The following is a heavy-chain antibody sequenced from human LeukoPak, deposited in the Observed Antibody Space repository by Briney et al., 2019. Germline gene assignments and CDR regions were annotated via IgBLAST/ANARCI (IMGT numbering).Heavy chain of an antibody. CDR1: GGTFSSYA. V-gene: IGHV1-69*06. CDR2: IIPIFGTA. D-gene: IGHD4-17*01. Sequence: GASVKVSCKASGGTFSSYAISWVRQAPGQGLEWMGGIIPIFGTANYAQKFQGRVTITADKSMSTAYMELSSLRSEDTAVYYCARAHVTTGWVYSYYYYMDVWGKGTTVTVSS. CDR3: ARAHVTTGWVYSYYYYMDV. J-gene: IGHJ6*03.